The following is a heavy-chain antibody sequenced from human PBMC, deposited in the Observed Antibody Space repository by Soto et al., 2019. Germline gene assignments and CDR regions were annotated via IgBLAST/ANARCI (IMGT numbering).Heavy chain of an antibody. Sequence: SETLSLTCTVSGDSISNVNYCWSWIRQPPDKGLEWIGFMYYSGSFNYNPSLRSRVTISVDTSKNQFSLKVTSVTADDTAVYFCAKSYYDTTGFAVDPWGQGTLVTVSS. V-gene: IGHV4-61*01. J-gene: IGHJ5*02. CDR1: GDSISNVNYC. CDR3: AKSYYDTTGFAVDP. D-gene: IGHD3-22*01. CDR2: MYYSGSF.